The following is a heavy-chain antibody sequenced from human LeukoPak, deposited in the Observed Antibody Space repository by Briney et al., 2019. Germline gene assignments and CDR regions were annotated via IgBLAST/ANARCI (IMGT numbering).Heavy chain of an antibody. CDR3: VRVYYGSGASRPFDL. D-gene: IGHD3-10*01. J-gene: IGHJ2*01. V-gene: IGHV3-64*01. CDR1: GFTFSSYA. CDR2: ITYNGGSA. Sequence: PGGSLRLSCTASGFTFSSYAMHWGRQAPGKRLEYVSAITYNGGSAYYANSVEGRFTISRDNSKNALYLQMGSLRVEDMAVYYCVRVYYGSGASRPFDLWGRGTLVTVSS.